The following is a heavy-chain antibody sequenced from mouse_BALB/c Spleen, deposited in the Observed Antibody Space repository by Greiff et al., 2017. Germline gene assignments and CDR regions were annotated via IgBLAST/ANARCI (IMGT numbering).Heavy chain of an antibody. CDR1: GFAFSSYD. CDR3: ARGEDGNYGFAY. J-gene: IGHJ3*01. Sequence: EVKLVESGGGLVKPGGSLKLSCAASGFAFSSYDMSWVRQTPEKRLEWVAYISSGGGSTYYPDTVKGRFTISRDNAKNTLYLQMSSLKSEDTAMYYCARGEDGNYGFAYWGQGTLVTVSA. D-gene: IGHD2-1*01. CDR2: ISSGGGST. V-gene: IGHV5-12-1*01.